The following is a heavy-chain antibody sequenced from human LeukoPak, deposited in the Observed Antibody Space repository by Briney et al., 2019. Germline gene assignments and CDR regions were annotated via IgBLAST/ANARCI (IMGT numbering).Heavy chain of an antibody. Sequence: PGGSLRLSCAASGFTFDDYAMHWVRQAPGKGLEWVSGISWNSGSIGYADPVKGRFTISRDNAKNSLYLQMNSLRAEDTALYYCAKGVTMIVVVIDDAFDVWGQGTMVTVSS. CDR3: AKGVTMIVVVIDDAFDV. D-gene: IGHD3-22*01. CDR1: GFTFDDYA. J-gene: IGHJ3*01. CDR2: ISWNSGSI. V-gene: IGHV3-9*01.